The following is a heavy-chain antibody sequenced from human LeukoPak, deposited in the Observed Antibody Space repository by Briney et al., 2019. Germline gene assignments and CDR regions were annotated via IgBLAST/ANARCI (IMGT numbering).Heavy chain of an antibody. CDR1: GGSISSYY. D-gene: IGHD3-22*01. V-gene: IGHV4-59*01. CDR2: IYYSGST. J-gene: IGHJ2*01. CDR3: ARAQVLYDSSGYYYGYWYFDL. Sequence: SETLSLTCTVSGGSISSYYWSWIRQPPGKGLEWIGYIYYSGSTNYNPSLKSRVTISVDTSKNQFSLELSSVTAADTAVYYCARAQVLYDSSGYYYGYWYFDLWGRGTLVTVSS.